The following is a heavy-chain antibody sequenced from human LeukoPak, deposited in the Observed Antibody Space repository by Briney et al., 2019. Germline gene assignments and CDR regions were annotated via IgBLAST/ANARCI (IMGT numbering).Heavy chain of an antibody. CDR3: AKDRSSSWYDYFDY. V-gene: IGHV3-9*01. Sequence: GRSLRLSCAASGFTFDDYAMHWVRQAPGEGLEWVSGISWNSGSIGYADSVKGRFTISRDNAKNSLYLQMNSLRAEDTALYYCAKDRSSSWYDYFDYWGQGTLVTVSS. D-gene: IGHD6-13*01. CDR2: ISWNSGSI. J-gene: IGHJ4*02. CDR1: GFTFDDYA.